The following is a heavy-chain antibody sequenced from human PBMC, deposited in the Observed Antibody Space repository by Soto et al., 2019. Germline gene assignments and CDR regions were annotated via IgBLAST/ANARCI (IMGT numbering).Heavy chain of an antibody. J-gene: IGHJ5*02. Sequence: AGSLRLSCAASGFTFNNYAMNWVRQAPGKGLEWVSTISGTGGSTYYADSVKGRFTISRDNAKNTLYLQMNSLRAEDTAVYYCAKSEWELLNWFDPWGQGTLVTVSS. CDR3: AKSEWELLNWFDP. V-gene: IGHV3-23*01. CDR1: GFTFNNYA. CDR2: ISGTGGST. D-gene: IGHD1-26*01.